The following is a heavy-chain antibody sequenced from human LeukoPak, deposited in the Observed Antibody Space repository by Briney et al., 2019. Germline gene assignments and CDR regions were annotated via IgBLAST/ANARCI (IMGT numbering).Heavy chain of an antibody. Sequence: ASVKVSCKVSGYTLTELSMHWVRQAPGKGLEWMGGFDPEDGETIYAQKFQGRVTMTRNTSISTAYMELSSLRSEDTAVYYCARTTYSSSWYVDQYYWGQGTLVTVSS. D-gene: IGHD6-13*01. J-gene: IGHJ4*02. CDR2: FDPEDGET. CDR1: GYTLTELS. V-gene: IGHV1-24*01. CDR3: ARTTYSSSWYVDQYY.